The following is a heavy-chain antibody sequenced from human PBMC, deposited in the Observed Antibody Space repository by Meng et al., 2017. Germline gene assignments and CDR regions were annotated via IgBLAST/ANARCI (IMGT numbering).Heavy chain of an antibody. J-gene: IGHJ3*02. Sequence: SETLSLTCTVSGGSISSSSYYWCWIRQPPGKGLAWIGSIYYSGRTYYNPSLKSRVTISVDPSKNQFSLKLSSVTAADTAVYYCARVGNYYYGSGSQNDAFDIWGQGTMVTVSS. CDR3: ARVGNYYYGSGSQNDAFDI. V-gene: IGHV4-39*07. D-gene: IGHD3-10*01. CDR2: IYYSGRT. CDR1: GGSISSSSYY.